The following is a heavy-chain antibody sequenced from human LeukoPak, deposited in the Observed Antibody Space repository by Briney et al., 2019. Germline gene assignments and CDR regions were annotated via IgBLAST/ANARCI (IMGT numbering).Heavy chain of an antibody. V-gene: IGHV3-23*01. J-gene: IGHJ4*02. D-gene: IGHD3-9*01. CDR3: ARGQTFESRLDY. CDR1: ELTFGGYS. CDR2: ISGRGEIT. Sequence: GGSLRLSCVSSELTFGGYSMYWVRQAPGKGLEWVSGISGRGEITYCSDSVKGRFTISRDISKNTLDLQMNSLRVEDTAVYYCARGQTFESRLDYWGQGTLVTVSS.